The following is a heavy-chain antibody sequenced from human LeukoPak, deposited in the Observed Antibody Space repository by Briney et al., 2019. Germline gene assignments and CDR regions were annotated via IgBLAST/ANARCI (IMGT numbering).Heavy chain of an antibody. J-gene: IGHJ4*02. CDR1: GFTFSSYS. Sequence: SGGSLRLSCAASGFTFSSYSMNWVRQAPGKWLEWVSSISSSSSYIYYADSVKGRFTISRDNAKNSLYLQMNSLRAEDTAVYYCARDRRWELLINYFDYWGQGTLVTVSS. CDR3: ARDRRWELLINYFDY. CDR2: ISSSSSYI. D-gene: IGHD1-26*01. V-gene: IGHV3-21*01.